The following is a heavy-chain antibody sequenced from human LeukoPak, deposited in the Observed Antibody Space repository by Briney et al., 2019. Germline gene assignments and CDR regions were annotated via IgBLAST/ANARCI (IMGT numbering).Heavy chain of an antibody. D-gene: IGHD3-16*02. CDR3: ARATVISFDY. Sequence: PSETLSLTCAVYGGSFSGYYWSWIRQPPGKGLEWIGEINHSGSTNYNPSLKSRVTISVDTSKNQFSLKLSSVTAADTAVYYCARATVISFDYWGQGTLVTVSS. V-gene: IGHV4-34*01. CDR2: INHSGST. J-gene: IGHJ4*02. CDR1: GGSFSGYY.